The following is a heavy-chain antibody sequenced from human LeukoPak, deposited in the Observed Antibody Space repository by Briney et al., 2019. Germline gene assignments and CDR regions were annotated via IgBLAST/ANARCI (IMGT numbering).Heavy chain of an antibody. D-gene: IGHD5-18*01. Sequence: SETLSLTCTVSGGSISSYYWSWIRQPAGKGLEWIGRIYTSGSTNYNPSLKSRVTMSVDTSKNQFSLKLSSVTAADTAVYYCARDATPGYSYGQYYYYMDVWGKGTTVTVSS. J-gene: IGHJ6*03. CDR1: GGSISSYY. CDR3: ARDATPGYSYGQYYYYMDV. CDR2: IYTSGST. V-gene: IGHV4-4*07.